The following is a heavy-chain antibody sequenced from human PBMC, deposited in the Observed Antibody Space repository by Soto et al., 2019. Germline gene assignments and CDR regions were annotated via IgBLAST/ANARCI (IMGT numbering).Heavy chain of an antibody. V-gene: IGHV4-34*01. D-gene: IGHD2-15*01. J-gene: IGHJ6*02. CDR3: ARGRGYCSGGSCYPESFYYYYGMDV. CDR2: INHSGST. CDR1: GGSFSGYY. Sequence: SETLSLTCAVYGGSFSGYYWSWIRQPPGKGLEWIGEINHSGSTNYNPSLKSRVTISVDTSKNQFSLKLSSVTAADTAVYYCARGRGYCSGGSCYPESFYYYYGMDVWGQGTTVTAP.